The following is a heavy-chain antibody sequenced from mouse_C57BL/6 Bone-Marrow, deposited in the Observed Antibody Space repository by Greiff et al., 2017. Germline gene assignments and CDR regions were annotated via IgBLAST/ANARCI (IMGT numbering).Heavy chain of an antibody. D-gene: IGHD2-1*01. Sequence: QVQLKQPGAELVKPGASVKLSCKASGYTFTSSWMHWVKQRPGQGLAWIGMIHPDSGGTNYTEKFTSKATLTVSKSSSTAHIQRRSLPSEDAVVYYGARKKRTDRLWYAWFAYWGQGTRVTVSA. V-gene: IGHV1-64*01. J-gene: IGHJ3*01. CDR3: ARKKRTDRLWYAWFAY. CDR2: IHPDSGGT. CDR1: GYTFTSSW.